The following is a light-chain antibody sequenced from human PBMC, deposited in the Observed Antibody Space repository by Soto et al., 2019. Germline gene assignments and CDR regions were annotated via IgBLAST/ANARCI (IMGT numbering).Light chain of an antibody. CDR1: QSVNSRY. CDR2: GAS. Sequence: EIVLTQSPGTLSLSPGERATLSCRASQSVNSRYLAWYQQKPGQAPRLVIYGASSRATGIPDRFSGSGSGTDFTLTISRLEPEDFAVYYCQQYGSSPPWTFGQGTKVEIK. J-gene: IGKJ1*01. CDR3: QQYGSSPPWT. V-gene: IGKV3-20*01.